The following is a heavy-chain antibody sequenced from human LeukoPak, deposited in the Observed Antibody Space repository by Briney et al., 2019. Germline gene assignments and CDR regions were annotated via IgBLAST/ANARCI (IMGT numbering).Heavy chain of an antibody. D-gene: IGHD4-17*01. CDR2: IYHSGST. V-gene: IGHV4-30-2*01. CDR1: GGSISSGGYY. J-gene: IGHJ5*02. Sequence: SETLSLTCTVSGGSISSGGYYWSWIRQPPGKGLEWIGYIYHSGSTYYNPSLKSRVTISVDRSKNQFSLKLSSVTAADTAVYYCARTEERDDYGDYVKSGFDPWGQGTLVTVSS. CDR3: ARTEERDDYGDYVKSGFDP.